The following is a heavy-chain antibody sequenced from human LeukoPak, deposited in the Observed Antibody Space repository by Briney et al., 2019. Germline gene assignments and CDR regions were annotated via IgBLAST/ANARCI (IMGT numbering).Heavy chain of an antibody. CDR1: GFIFDDYG. V-gene: IGHV3-20*04. D-gene: IGHD5-24*01. Sequence: GGSLRLSCAASGFIFDDYGMSWVRQAPGKGLEWVSGINWNGGSRGYADSVKGRFTISRDNAKNSLYLQMNSLRAEDTALYYCARVSGGDGYNYGYYYYYMDVWGKGTTVTVSS. CDR2: INWNGGSR. J-gene: IGHJ6*03. CDR3: ARVSGGDGYNYGYYYYYMDV.